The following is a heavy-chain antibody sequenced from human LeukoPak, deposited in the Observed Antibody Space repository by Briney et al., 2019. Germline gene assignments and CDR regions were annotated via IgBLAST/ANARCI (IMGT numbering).Heavy chain of an antibody. V-gene: IGHV1-46*01. CDR3: ASLAAAGRNAFDI. D-gene: IGHD6-13*01. CDR2: INPSSGST. J-gene: IGHJ3*02. Sequence: GASVKVSCKASGYTFTSYYMHWVRQAPGQGLEWMGIINPSSGSTSYAQKFQGRVTMTRDTSTSTVYMELSSLRSEDTAVYYCASLAAAGRNAFDIWGQGTMVTVSS. CDR1: GYTFTSYY.